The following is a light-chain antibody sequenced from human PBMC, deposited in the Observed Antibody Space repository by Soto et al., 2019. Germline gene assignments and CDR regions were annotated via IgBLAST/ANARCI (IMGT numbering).Light chain of an antibody. CDR2: KAS. V-gene: IGKV1-5*03. Sequence: DIQMTQSPSTLSASVGDRVTITCRASQSISSWLAWYQQKPGKAPRLLISKASSLESGVPSRFSGSGSGTEFTLTISSLQPDDFATYDCQQHNSYSTFGQGTKVDIK. CDR3: QQHNSYST. J-gene: IGKJ1*01. CDR1: QSISSW.